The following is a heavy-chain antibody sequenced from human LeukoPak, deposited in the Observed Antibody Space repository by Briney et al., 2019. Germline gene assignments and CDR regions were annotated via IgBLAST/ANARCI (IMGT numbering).Heavy chain of an antibody. J-gene: IGHJ3*02. CDR2: VSPSHTTR. D-gene: IGHD1-1*01. CDR1: GYTFRQYS. Sequence: ASVKVSCKASGYTFRQYSISWVRQAPGKGFEWMGWVSPSHTTRVYAQDFQGRVTMTADTNTNTVSMELRSLRFDDTAVYFCARDRERGSGAFDIWGQGTMVTVSS. V-gene: IGHV1-18*01. CDR3: ARDRERGSGAFDI.